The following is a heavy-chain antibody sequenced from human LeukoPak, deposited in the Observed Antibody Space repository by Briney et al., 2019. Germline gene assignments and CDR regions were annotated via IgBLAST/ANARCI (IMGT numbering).Heavy chain of an antibody. J-gene: IGHJ4*02. Sequence: PGGSLRLSCAASGFTFSSYGMHWVRQAPGKGLEWVAVISYDGSNKYYADSVKGRFTISRDNSKNTLYLQMNSLRAEDTAVYYCARALSSGSDFDYWGQGTQVTVSS. CDR3: ARALSSGSDFDY. D-gene: IGHD3-22*01. V-gene: IGHV3-30*03. CDR2: ISYDGSNK. CDR1: GFTFSSYG.